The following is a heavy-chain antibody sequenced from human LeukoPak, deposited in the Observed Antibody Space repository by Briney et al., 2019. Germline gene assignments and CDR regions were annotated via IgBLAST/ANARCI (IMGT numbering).Heavy chain of an antibody. CDR1: GFTFRSYE. CDR3: AKDRISSTTFYYYYYMDV. J-gene: IGHJ6*03. V-gene: IGHV3-48*03. CDR2: ISSSGSTI. Sequence: GGSLRLSCAASGFTFRSYEMNWVRQAPGKGLEWVSYISSSGSTISYADSVKGRFTISRDNAKNSLYLQMNSLRAEDTAVYYCAKDRISSTTFYYYYYMDVWGKGTTVTISS. D-gene: IGHD2-2*01.